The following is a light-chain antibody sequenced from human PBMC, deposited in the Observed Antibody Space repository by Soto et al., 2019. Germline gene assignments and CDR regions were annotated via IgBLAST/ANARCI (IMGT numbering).Light chain of an antibody. V-gene: IGLV2-11*02. CDR1: SSHVGGYNY. CDR2: DVS. Sequence: QSALTQPRSVSGSPGQSVTIPCTGTSSHVGGYNYVSWYQQHLGKAPKLMIYDVSKRPSGVPDRLSGSKSGNTASLTISGLQAEDEAAYYCCSYAGRYTYVFGTGTKLTVL. CDR3: CSYAGRYTYV. J-gene: IGLJ1*01.